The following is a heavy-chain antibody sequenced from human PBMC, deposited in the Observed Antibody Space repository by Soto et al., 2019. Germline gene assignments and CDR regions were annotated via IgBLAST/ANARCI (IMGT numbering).Heavy chain of an antibody. Sequence: SGPKLVNPTQTLTLTCTFSGFSLSTSGVGVGRIRQPPGKALEWLALIYWDDDKHYSPSLKSRLTINKATSKNQVVLTMTNMDPVDTATYYCAHRRSYCSGGSCYSGFDYWGQGTLVTVSS. CDR3: AHRRSYCSGGSCYSGFDY. V-gene: IGHV2-5*02. J-gene: IGHJ4*02. CDR1: GFSLSTSGVG. D-gene: IGHD2-15*01. CDR2: IYWDDDK.